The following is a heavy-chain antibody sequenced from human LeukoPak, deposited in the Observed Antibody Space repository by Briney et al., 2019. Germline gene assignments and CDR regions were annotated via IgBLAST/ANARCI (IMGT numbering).Heavy chain of an antibody. CDR1: GGTFSSYA. Sequence: SVNVSCKASGGTFSSYAISWVRQAPGQGLEWMGGIIPIFGTANYAQKFQGRVTITADESTSTAYMELSSLRSEDTAVYYCARTPVQLLSDAFDIWGQGTMVTVSS. J-gene: IGHJ3*02. CDR2: IIPIFGTA. V-gene: IGHV1-69*13. D-gene: IGHD2-2*01. CDR3: ARTPVQLLSDAFDI.